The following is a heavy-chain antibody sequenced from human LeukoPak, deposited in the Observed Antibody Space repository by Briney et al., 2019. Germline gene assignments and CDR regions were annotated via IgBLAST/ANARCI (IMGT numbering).Heavy chain of an antibody. J-gene: IGHJ3*02. CDR1: GFTFSSYA. Sequence: GALRLSCAASGFTFSSYAMSWVRQAPGKGLEWVSAISGSGGSTYYADSVKGRFTISRDNSKNTLYLQMNSLRAEDTAAYYCAKDTVGGLSVEAFDIWGQGTMVTVSS. D-gene: IGHD3-16*02. CDR2: ISGSGGST. CDR3: AKDTVGGLSVEAFDI. V-gene: IGHV3-23*01.